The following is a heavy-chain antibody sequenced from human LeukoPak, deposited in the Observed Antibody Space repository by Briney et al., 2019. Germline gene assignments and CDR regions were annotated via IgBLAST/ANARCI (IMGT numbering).Heavy chain of an antibody. CDR1: GFTFSSYW. D-gene: IGHD3-22*01. CDR3: ARQTMIARKFDL. Sequence: PGGSLRLSCAASGFTFSSYWMHWVRQAPGKGLVWVSRINSDGSSTSYADSVKGRFTISRDNAKNTLYLQMSSLRAEDTAVYYCARQTMIARKFDLWGQGTLVTVSS. J-gene: IGHJ5*02. V-gene: IGHV3-74*01. CDR2: INSDGSST.